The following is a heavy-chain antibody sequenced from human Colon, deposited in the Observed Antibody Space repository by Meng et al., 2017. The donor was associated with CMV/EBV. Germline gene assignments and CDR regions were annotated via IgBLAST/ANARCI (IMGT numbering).Heavy chain of an antibody. CDR3: AGVRGLGGRPYFLDY. CDR1: GGSISSGGYY. Sequence: SETLSLTCTVSGGSISSGGYYWSWIRQPPGKGLEWIGEVNHRGITNYNPSLESRVTIAADTSKDQFSLELTSVTAADTAVYYCAGVRGLGGRPYFLDYWGQGTMVTVSS. CDR2: VNHRGIT. V-gene: IGHV4-61*08. D-gene: IGHD2-15*01. J-gene: IGHJ4*02.